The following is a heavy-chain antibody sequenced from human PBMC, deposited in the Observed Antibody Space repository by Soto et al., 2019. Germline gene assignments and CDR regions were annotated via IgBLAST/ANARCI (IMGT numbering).Heavy chain of an antibody. CDR1: GYTFNAYG. D-gene: IGHD1-1*01. CDR3: AADPPNEENDAFDI. Sequence: ASVKVSCKTSGYTFNAYGITWVRQAPGQGLEWLGMISGYNGYTTYAQEFQGRVTMTTDTSTSTAYMELSNLRSDDTAVFYCAADPPNEENDAFDIWGQGTMVTVS. CDR2: ISGYNGYT. V-gene: IGHV1-18*01. J-gene: IGHJ3*02.